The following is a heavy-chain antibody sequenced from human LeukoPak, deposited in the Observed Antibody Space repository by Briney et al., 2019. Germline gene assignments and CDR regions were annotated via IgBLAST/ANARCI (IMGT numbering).Heavy chain of an antibody. Sequence: PSETLSLTCTVSGGSISSYHWMWMRQPAGKGLEWIGRINSNGDTVYNPSLKSRATMSLDMTNNQFSLKLSSVTAADTAVYYCARDRGLDGSDQLDSWGPGTLVTVSS. CDR2: INSNGDT. D-gene: IGHD3-10*01. CDR3: ARDRGLDGSDQLDS. J-gene: IGHJ5*01. CDR1: GGSISSYH. V-gene: IGHV4-4*07.